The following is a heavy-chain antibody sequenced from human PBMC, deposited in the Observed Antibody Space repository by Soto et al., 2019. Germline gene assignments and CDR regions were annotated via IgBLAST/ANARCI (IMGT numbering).Heavy chain of an antibody. CDR2: IKSKTDGGTT. J-gene: IGHJ4*02. CDR3: TTDLKYSSGWWVY. V-gene: IGHV3-15*07. CDR1: GFTFSNAW. Sequence: GGSLRLSCAASGFTFSNAWMNWVRQAPGKGLEWVGRIKSKTDGGTTDYAAPVKGRFTISRDDSKNTLYLQMNSLKTEDTAVYYCTTDLKYSSGWWVYWGQGTLVTVSS. D-gene: IGHD6-19*01.